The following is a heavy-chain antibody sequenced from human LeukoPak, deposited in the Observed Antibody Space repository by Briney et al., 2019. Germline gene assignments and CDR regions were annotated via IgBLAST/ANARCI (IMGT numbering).Heavy chain of an antibody. J-gene: IGHJ5*02. V-gene: IGHV1-69*05. Sequence: GASVKVSCKASGGTFSSYAISWVRQAPGQGLEWMGGIIPIFGTANYAQKFQGRVTITTDESTSTAYMELSSLSSEDTAVYYCARHPTLSSAWYTWFDPWGQGTLVTVSS. D-gene: IGHD6-19*01. CDR3: ARHPTLSSAWYTWFDP. CDR2: IIPIFGTA. CDR1: GGTFSSYA.